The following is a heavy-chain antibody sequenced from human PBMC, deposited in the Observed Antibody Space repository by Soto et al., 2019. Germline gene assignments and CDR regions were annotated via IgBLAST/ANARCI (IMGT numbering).Heavy chain of an antibody. Sequence: PGGSLRLSRAASGFTFSSYAMSWVRQAPGKGLEWVSAISGSGGSTYYADSVKGRFTISRDNSKNTLYLQMNSLRAEDTAVYYCAKSTLNPSITIFGVVIYYWGQGTLVTVSS. CDR1: GFTFSSYA. CDR3: AKSTLNPSITIFGVVIYY. J-gene: IGHJ4*02. CDR2: ISGSGGST. D-gene: IGHD3-3*01. V-gene: IGHV3-23*01.